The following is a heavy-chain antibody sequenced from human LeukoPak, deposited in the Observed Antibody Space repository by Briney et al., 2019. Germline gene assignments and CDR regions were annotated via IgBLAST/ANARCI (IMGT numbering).Heavy chain of an antibody. D-gene: IGHD3-3*01. Sequence: ASVKVSSKASGYTFTSYDINWVRQATGQGLEWMGWMNPNSGNTGYTQKFQGRVTMTRNTSISTAYMELSSLRSEDTAVYYCARGTAYYDFWSGYYSYWGQGTLVTVSS. V-gene: IGHV1-8*01. J-gene: IGHJ4*02. CDR3: ARGTAYYDFWSGYYSY. CDR1: GYTFTSYD. CDR2: MNPNSGNT.